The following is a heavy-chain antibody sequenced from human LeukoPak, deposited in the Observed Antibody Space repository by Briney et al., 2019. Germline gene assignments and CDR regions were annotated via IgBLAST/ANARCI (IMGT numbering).Heavy chain of an antibody. D-gene: IGHD6-19*01. Sequence: PGGSLRLSCAASGFTVSSNYMNWVRKAPGKGLERVSVIYSGGSTFYADSVEGRFTISRDNSNNKLYLQMNSLRSDDTALYYCARESESSGWYDYWGQGTLVTVSS. V-gene: IGHV3-53*05. CDR2: IYSGGST. CDR3: ARESESSGWYDY. CDR1: GFTVSSNY. J-gene: IGHJ4*02.